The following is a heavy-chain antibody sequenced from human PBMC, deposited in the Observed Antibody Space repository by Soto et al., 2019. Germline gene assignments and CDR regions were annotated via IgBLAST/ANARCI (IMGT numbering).Heavy chain of an antibody. D-gene: IGHD3-3*01. Sequence: QVQLVESGGDLVKPGGSLRLSCAASGYTFSDYYMRWIRQAPGKGLEWISYIDTSGTKIYYADSVKGRFTITRDNAKNSLYLEMNSLRDEDTAVYYCASHYDMWSGYLSPVYYWGQGTLVTVSS. V-gene: IGHV3-11*01. J-gene: IGHJ4*02. CDR3: ASHYDMWSGYLSPVYY. CDR2: IDTSGTKI. CDR1: GYTFSDYY.